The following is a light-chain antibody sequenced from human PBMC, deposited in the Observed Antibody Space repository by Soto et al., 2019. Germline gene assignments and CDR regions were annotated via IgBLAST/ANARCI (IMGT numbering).Light chain of an antibody. V-gene: IGLV2-14*01. J-gene: IGLJ2*01. CDR2: EVS. CDR1: SSDVGAYNY. Sequence: QSALTQPASVSGSPGQSITISCTSTSSDVGAYNYVSWYQQHPDKAPKLIIYEVSNRPSGASSRFSASKCGNTASLTISGLQADDEADYYCSSYTTSSTEVFGGGTKVTVL. CDR3: SSYTTSSTEV.